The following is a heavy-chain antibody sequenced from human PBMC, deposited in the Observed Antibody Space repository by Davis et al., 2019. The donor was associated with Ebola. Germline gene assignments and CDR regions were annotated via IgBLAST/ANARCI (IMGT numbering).Heavy chain of an antibody. Sequence: GGSLRLSCAASGFTFSSYAMHWVRQAPGKGLEWVAVIWYDGSKKYYADSVKGRFTISRDSSKNTLYLQMNSLRAEDTAVYYCARDGQDFVPYGMDVWGQGTTVTVSS. CDR1: GFTFSSYA. V-gene: IGHV3-33*08. J-gene: IGHJ6*02. CDR2: IWYDGSKK. CDR3: ARDGQDFVPYGMDV. D-gene: IGHD2-15*01.